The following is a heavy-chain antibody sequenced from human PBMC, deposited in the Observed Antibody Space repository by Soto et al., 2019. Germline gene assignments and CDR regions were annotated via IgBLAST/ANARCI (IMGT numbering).Heavy chain of an antibody. J-gene: IGHJ6*02. Sequence: LGESEKRSCEGCVYSFTRYWIGWVRQMPGKGLEWMGIIYPGDSDTRYSPSFQGQVTISADKSISTAYLQWSSLKASDTAMYYCARQSLIAARREDYYYYGMDVWGQGTTVTVSS. CDR2: IYPGDSDT. CDR1: VYSFTRYW. CDR3: ARQSLIAARREDYYYYGMDV. D-gene: IGHD6-6*01. V-gene: IGHV5-51*01.